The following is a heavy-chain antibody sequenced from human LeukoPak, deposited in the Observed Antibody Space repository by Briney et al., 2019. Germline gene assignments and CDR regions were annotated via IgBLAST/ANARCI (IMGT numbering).Heavy chain of an antibody. V-gene: IGHV4-39*02. CDR3: AREPIGEAMASYTFDY. CDR1: GDSISSSIYY. CDR2: VYYSGST. Sequence: SETLSLTCTVSGDSISSSIYYWGWIRQPPGKGLEWIGSVYYSGSTYYNPSLKSRVTISVDTSKNQFSLKLSSVTAADTAVYYCAREPIGEAMASYTFDYWGQGTLVTVSS. D-gene: IGHD5-18*01. J-gene: IGHJ4*02.